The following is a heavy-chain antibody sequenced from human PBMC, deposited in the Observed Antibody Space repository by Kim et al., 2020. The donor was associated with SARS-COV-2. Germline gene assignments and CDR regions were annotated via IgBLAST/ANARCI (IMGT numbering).Heavy chain of an antibody. J-gene: IGHJ6*02. CDR1: GFTFSSYA. V-gene: IGHV3-30*04. CDR2: ISYDGNKK. CDR3: ARDIKRYFDWLLGYGVDV. Sequence: GGSLRLSCAASGFTFSSYAMHWVRQPPGKGLEWVAVISYDGNKKYYADSVKGRFTISRDNSKNTLYLQMNSLRAEDTAVYYCARDIKRYFDWLLGYGVDVWGQGTTVTVSS. D-gene: IGHD3-9*01.